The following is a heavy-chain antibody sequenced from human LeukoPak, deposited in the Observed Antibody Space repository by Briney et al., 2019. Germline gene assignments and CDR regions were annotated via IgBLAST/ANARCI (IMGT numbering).Heavy chain of an antibody. V-gene: IGHV4-59*13. CDR3: ARVNTWSFDS. Sequence: ETLSLTFTDSGVSISSSYWSWIRQPPGKGLEWIGFISYSGSANYNPSLKSRITISLDTSKNQFSLKLSSVTAADTAVYYCARVNTWSFDSWGQGALVTVSS. CDR1: GVSISSSY. J-gene: IGHJ4*02. CDR2: ISYSGSA. D-gene: IGHD2-8*02.